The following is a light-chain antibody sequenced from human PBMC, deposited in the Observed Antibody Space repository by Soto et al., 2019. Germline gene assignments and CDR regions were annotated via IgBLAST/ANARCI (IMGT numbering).Light chain of an antibody. V-gene: IGLV1-44*01. Sequence: QSALTQPPSLSGTPGQRVTISCSGSNSNIGRYSVNWYQHFPGTAPKILIYSDDERPSVVPARFSGSKSGTSASLAISGLQSEDEAEYYCAAWDDNLNGPLFGGGTQLTVL. CDR2: SDD. CDR1: NSNIGRYS. CDR3: AAWDDNLNGPL. J-gene: IGLJ3*02.